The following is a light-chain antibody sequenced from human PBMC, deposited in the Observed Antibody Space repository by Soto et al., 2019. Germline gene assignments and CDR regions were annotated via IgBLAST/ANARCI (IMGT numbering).Light chain of an antibody. CDR3: QSYDSSLSHVV. CDR1: SSNIGSYYD. Sequence: QSVLTQPPSVSGAPGQRVTNPCTGSSSNIGSYYDVHWYQQLPGTVPKLFIYGDNNRPSGVPDRFSGSKSGTSASLAITGLQAEDEADYYCQSYDSSLSHVVFGGGTKVTVL. V-gene: IGLV1-40*01. CDR2: GDN. J-gene: IGLJ2*01.